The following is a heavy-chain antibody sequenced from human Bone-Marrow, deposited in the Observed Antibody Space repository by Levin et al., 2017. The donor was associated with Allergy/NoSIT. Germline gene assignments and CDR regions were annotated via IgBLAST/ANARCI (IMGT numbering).Heavy chain of an antibody. CDR2: ISSSSSYI. V-gene: IGHV3-21*01. J-gene: IGHJ3*02. CDR3: ARDWGGRGDIVVVPAAIGTNDAFDI. CDR1: GFTFSSYS. Sequence: GGSLRLSCAASGFTFSSYSMNWVRQAPGKGLEWVSSISSSSSYIYYADSVKGRFTISRDNAKNSLYLQMNSLRAEDTAVYYCARDWGGRGDIVVVPAAIGTNDAFDIWGQGTMVTVSS. D-gene: IGHD2-2*01.